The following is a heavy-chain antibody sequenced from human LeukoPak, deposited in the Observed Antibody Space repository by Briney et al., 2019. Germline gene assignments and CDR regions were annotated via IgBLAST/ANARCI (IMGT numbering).Heavy chain of an antibody. J-gene: IGHJ4*02. Sequence: GGSLRLSCAASGFTFSDYYMSWIRQAPGKGLEWLSYISSTTSYTDYADSVKGRFTISRDDAKNSLYLQMNSLRAEDTAVYYCARSSYTSGSSYFDYWGQGIQVTVSA. V-gene: IGHV3-11*03. CDR1: GFTFSDYY. CDR2: ISSTTSYT. CDR3: ARSSYTSGSSYFDY. D-gene: IGHD3-10*01.